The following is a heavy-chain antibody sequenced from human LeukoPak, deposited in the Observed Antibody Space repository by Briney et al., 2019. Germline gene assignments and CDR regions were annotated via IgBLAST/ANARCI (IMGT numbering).Heavy chain of an antibody. J-gene: IGHJ6*03. CDR2: ITSGSSHI. V-gene: IGHV3-21*01. Sequence: GGSLRLSCAASGFTFSSYSMNWVRQTPGQGLEWVSSITSGSSHIYYADSVKGRFTISRDNAKSSLYLQMNSLRTEDTAVYYCARDPYSGSYWADYYYYMDVWGKGTTVTISS. D-gene: IGHD1-26*01. CDR3: ARDPYSGSYWADYYYYMDV. CDR1: GFTFSSYS.